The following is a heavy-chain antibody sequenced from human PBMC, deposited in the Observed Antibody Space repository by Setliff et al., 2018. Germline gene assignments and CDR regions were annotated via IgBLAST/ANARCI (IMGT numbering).Heavy chain of an antibody. J-gene: IGHJ4*02. D-gene: IGHD3-10*02. Sequence: SETLSLTCTVSGGSISDYYWGWIRQPPGKGLEWIGSIYYSGSTYYNPSLKSRLTISVDTSKTQFSLKLTSVTAADTAVYYCAREFAYARGYYVAETLDSWGQGTLVTV. V-gene: IGHV4-39*07. CDR2: IYYSGST. CDR3: AREFAYARGYYVAETLDS. CDR1: GGSISDYY.